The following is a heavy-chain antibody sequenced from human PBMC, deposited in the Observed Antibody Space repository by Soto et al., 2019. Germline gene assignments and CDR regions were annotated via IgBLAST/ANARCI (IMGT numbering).Heavy chain of an antibody. D-gene: IGHD2-8*02. CDR2: IKSKTHGGTT. CDR1: GFTFSSAW. J-gene: IGHJ4*02. Sequence: PGGSLRLSCAASGFTFSSAWMNWVRQAPGKGLEWVGRIKSKTHGGTTDYAAPVKGRFTISRDDSKNTLSLQMNSLKTEDTAVYYCTTGLYDTGGLDYWGQGILVTVSS. V-gene: IGHV3-15*07. CDR3: TTGLYDTGGLDY.